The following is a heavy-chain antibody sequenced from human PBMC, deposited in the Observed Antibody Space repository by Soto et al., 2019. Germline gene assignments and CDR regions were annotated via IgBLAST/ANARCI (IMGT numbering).Heavy chain of an antibody. CDR1: GFTVSSNY. Sequence: EVQLVESGGGLVQPGGSLRLSCAASGFTVSSNYMSWVRQAPGKGLEWVSVIYSGGSTYYADSVKGRFTISRDNSKNTLYLHMNSLRAEDTAVYYCARDRGYCSGGSCSNWFDPWGQGTLVTVSS. CDR2: IYSGGST. CDR3: ARDRGYCSGGSCSNWFDP. V-gene: IGHV3-66*01. D-gene: IGHD2-15*01. J-gene: IGHJ5*02.